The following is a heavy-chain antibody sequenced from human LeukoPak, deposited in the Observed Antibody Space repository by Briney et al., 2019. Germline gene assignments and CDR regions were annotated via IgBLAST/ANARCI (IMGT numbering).Heavy chain of an antibody. CDR2: ISAYNGNT. CDR3: ARGGVVGAFDY. D-gene: IGHD1-26*01. Sequence: GSSVKVSCKASGGTFSSYAISWVRQAPGQGLEWMGWISAYNGNTNYAQKFQGRVTMSTDTSTSTAYMELRSLRSDDTAVYYCARGGVVGAFDYWGQGTLVTVSS. V-gene: IGHV1-18*01. J-gene: IGHJ4*02. CDR1: GGTFSSYA.